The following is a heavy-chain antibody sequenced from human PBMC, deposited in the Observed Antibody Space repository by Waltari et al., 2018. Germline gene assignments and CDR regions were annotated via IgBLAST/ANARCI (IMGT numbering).Heavy chain of an antibody. CDR1: GFTFSKCG. J-gene: IGHJ4*02. CDR2: ISGCGGGT. D-gene: IGHD3-10*01. Sequence: EVQLLVSGGGLVQPGGSLRLSCAASGFTFSKCGMNWVRQATGKGLRWVSDISGCGGGTNYADSVKGRFTISRDNSKNILFLQMNTLRAEDTAIYYCAKRFGSGSFDYWGQGTLVTVSS. CDR3: AKRFGSGSFDY. V-gene: IGHV3-23*01.